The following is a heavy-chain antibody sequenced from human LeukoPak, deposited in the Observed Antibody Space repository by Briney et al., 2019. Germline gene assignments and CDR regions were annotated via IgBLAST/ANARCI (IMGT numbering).Heavy chain of an antibody. V-gene: IGHV1-2*02. Sequence: ASVKLSCKASGYTFTVYYMHWVRQAPGQGLEWMGWINPNSGGTNYAQKFQGRVTMTRDTSISTAYRQRSRLRSDDTAVYYCARAVVAAQNWFDPWGQGTLVTVSS. D-gene: IGHD2-15*01. CDR1: GYTFTVYY. J-gene: IGHJ5*02. CDR3: ARAVVAAQNWFDP. CDR2: INPNSGGT.